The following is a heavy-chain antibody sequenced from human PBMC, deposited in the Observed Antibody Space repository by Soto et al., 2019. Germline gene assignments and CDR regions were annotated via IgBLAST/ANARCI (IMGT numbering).Heavy chain of an antibody. CDR1: GGSFSGYY. Sequence: SETLSLTCAVYGGSFSGYYWSWIRQPPGKGLEWIGEINHSGSTNYNPSPKSRVTISVDTSKNQFSLKLSSVTAADTAVYYCARESYPFRITMVRGEAFDIWGQGTMVTVSS. D-gene: IGHD3-10*01. CDR3: ARESYPFRITMVRGEAFDI. V-gene: IGHV4-34*01. J-gene: IGHJ3*02. CDR2: INHSGST.